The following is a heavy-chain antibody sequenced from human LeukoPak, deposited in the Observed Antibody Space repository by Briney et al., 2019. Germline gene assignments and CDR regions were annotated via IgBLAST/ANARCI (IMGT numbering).Heavy chain of an antibody. CDR3: ARVPLPDDYGDEASDAFDI. J-gene: IGHJ3*02. D-gene: IGHD4-17*01. V-gene: IGHV4-34*01. Sequence: SETLSLTCAVYGGSFRGYYWSWIRQPPGKGLEWIGEINHSGSTNYNPSLKSRVTISVDTSKNKFSLRLTSMTAADTAVYYCARVPLPDDYGDEASDAFDIWGQGTMVTVSS. CDR2: INHSGST. CDR1: GGSFRGYY.